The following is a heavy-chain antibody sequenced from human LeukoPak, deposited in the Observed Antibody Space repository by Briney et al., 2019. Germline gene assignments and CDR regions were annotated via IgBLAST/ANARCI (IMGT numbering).Heavy chain of an antibody. Sequence: PSETLSLTCTVSGGSISSYYWSWIRQPAGKELEWIGRIYTSGSTNYNPSLKSRVTMSVDTSKNQFSLKLSSVTAADTAVYYCARDRGESGWVGDYYMDVWGKGTTVTVSS. D-gene: IGHD6-19*01. CDR2: IYTSGST. J-gene: IGHJ6*03. CDR3: ARDRGESGWVGDYYMDV. CDR1: GGSISSYY. V-gene: IGHV4-4*07.